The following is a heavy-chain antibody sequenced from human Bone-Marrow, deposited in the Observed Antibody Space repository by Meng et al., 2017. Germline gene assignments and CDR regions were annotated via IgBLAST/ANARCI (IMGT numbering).Heavy chain of an antibody. CDR2: ISYDGSNK. CDR1: GFTFGDYA. D-gene: IGHD5-12*01. Sequence: GESLKISCTASGFTFGDYAMSWFRQAPGKGLEWVAVISYDGSNKYYADSVKGRFTISRDNSKNTLYLQMNSLRAEDTAVYYCARDFVDIVATMSVDTAMVLRDWGQGTRVTVSS. V-gene: IGHV3-30*04. CDR3: ARDFVDIVATMSVDTAMVLRD. J-gene: IGHJ4*02.